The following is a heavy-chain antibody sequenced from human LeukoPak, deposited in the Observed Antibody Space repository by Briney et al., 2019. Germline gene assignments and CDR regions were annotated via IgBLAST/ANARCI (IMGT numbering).Heavy chain of an antibody. J-gene: IGHJ3*02. D-gene: IGHD6-6*01. V-gene: IGHV4-4*02. Sequence: PSETLSLTCAVSGGSISSSNWWSWVRQPPGKGLEWIGEIYHSGSTNYNPSLKSRVTISVDKSKNQFSLKLSSVTAADTAVYYCAAEYSRQNDAFDIWGQGTMVTVSS. CDR3: AAEYSRQNDAFDI. CDR1: GGSISSSNW. CDR2: IYHSGST.